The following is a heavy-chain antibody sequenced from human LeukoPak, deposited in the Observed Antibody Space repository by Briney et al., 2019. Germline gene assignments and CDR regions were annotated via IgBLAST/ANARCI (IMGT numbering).Heavy chain of an antibody. CDR3: ARVLRDYGGNSNWFDP. V-gene: IGHV4-39*07. Sequence: PSETPSLTCTVSGGSISSSSYYWGWIRQPPGKGLEWIGSIYYSGSTYYNPSLKSRVTISVDTSKNQFSLKLSSVTAADTAVYYCARVLRDYGGNSNWFDPWGQGTLVTVSS. CDR2: IYYSGST. CDR1: GGSISSSSYY. D-gene: IGHD4-23*01. J-gene: IGHJ5*02.